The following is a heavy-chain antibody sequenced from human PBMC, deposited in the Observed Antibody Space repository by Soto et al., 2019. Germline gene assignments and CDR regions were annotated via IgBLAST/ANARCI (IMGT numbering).Heavy chain of an antibody. V-gene: IGHV4-39*01. Sequence: SETLSLTCTVSGGSISSSSYYWGWIRQPPGKGLEWIGSIYYSGSTHYNPSLKSRVTISVDTSKNQFSLKLSSVTAADTAVYYCARHGGYGDYYFDYWGQGTLVTVSS. D-gene: IGHD4-17*01. CDR1: GGSISSSSYY. CDR3: ARHGGYGDYYFDY. CDR2: IYYSGST. J-gene: IGHJ4*02.